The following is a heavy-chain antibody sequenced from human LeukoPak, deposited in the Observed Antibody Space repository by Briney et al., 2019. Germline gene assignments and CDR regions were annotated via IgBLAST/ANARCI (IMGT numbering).Heavy chain of an antibody. CDR1: GYSCTSYW. J-gene: IGHJ4*02. Sequence: GESLKISCKGSGYSCTSYWIGWVRQKPGKGLEWMGIIYPGDSDTRYSPSFQGQVTISADKSISTAYLQWSSLKASDTAMYYCARLTDGKTGDSGFDYWGQGTLVTVSS. V-gene: IGHV5-51*01. D-gene: IGHD4-17*01. CDR3: ARLTDGKTGDSGFDY. CDR2: IYPGDSDT.